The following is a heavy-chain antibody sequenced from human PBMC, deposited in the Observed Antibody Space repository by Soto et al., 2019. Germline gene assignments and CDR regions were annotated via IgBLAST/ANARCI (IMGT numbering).Heavy chain of an antibody. Sequence: QVQLVQSGAEVKKPGSSVKVSCKASGGTFNSYALTWVRQAPGHGLEWMGGIIPIFRSTNYAQKFQGRVTIAAIRPTSTAYMELGSSKSDDTAVYFCARVCHPPFGSGWRRLYWYFDCLVCVTLVTVS. CDR2: IIPIFRST. CDR3: ARVCHPPFGSGWRRLYWYFDC. V-gene: IGHV1-69*06. J-gene: IGHJ2*01. D-gene: IGHD6-19*01. CDR1: GGTFNSYA.